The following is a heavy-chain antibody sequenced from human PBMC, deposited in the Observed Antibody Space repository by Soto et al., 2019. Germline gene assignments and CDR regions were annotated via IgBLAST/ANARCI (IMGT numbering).Heavy chain of an antibody. CDR3: ANLVGERVTTLLDN. V-gene: IGHV3-23*01. Sequence: EVQLLESGGGLVQPGGFLRLSCAASGFTFSAYAMSWVRQSPGKGLELVSGISGSDGSTHYADSVKGRFTISRSNSRNTMYLQMNNLRVEDTAVYYCANLVGERVTTLLDNWGQGTLVTVSS. CDR1: GFTFSAYA. CDR2: ISGSDGST. D-gene: IGHD4-17*01. J-gene: IGHJ4*02.